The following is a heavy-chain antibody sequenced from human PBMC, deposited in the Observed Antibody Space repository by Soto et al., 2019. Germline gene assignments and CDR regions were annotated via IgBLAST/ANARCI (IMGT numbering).Heavy chain of an antibody. CDR1: GFTFDDYA. CDR3: AKDSQERKYYYYTMDV. CDR2: ISWNSGNI. Sequence: EVQLVESGGGLVQPGRSLRLSCAASGFTFDDYAMHWVRQAPGKGLEWVSGISWNSGNIGYADSVKGRFTISRDNAKNSLYLQMNSLRAEDTALYYCAKDSQERKYYYYTMDVWGQGTTVTVSS. J-gene: IGHJ6*02. V-gene: IGHV3-9*01.